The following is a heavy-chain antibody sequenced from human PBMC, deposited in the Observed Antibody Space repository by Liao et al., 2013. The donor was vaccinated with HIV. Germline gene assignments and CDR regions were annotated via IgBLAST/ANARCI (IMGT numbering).Heavy chain of an antibody. CDR3: ARWLHWPGEDAFDI. Sequence: QVQLQESGPGLVKPSETLSLTCTVSGGSISSYYWSWIRQPPGKGLEWIGEINHSGSTNYNPSLKSRVTISVDTSKNQFSLKLSSVTAADTAVYYCARWLHWPGEDAFDIWGQGTMVTVSS. J-gene: IGHJ3*02. D-gene: IGHD2-8*02. CDR2: INHSGST. V-gene: IGHV4-59*08. CDR1: GGSISSYY.